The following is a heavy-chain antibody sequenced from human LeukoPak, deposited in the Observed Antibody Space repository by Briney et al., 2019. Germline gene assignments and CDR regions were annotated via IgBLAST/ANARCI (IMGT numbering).Heavy chain of an antibody. J-gene: IGHJ2*01. D-gene: IGHD3-16*02. Sequence: SETLSLTCTVSGGSINTNPNYWGWIRQPPGKGLEWIGCFYYRGSTYYNPSLKSRVTVSGDSSQNQFSLRLTSVTAADTAVYYCAREIEHNDYAWGSDRYTGWYFDLWGRGTLVAVSS. CDR1: GGSINTNPNY. CDR2: FYYRGST. V-gene: IGHV4-39*07. CDR3: AREIEHNDYAWGSDRYTGWYFDL.